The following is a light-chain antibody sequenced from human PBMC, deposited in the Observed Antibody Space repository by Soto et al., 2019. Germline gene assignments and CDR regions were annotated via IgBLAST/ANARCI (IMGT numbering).Light chain of an antibody. J-gene: IGLJ1*01. V-gene: IGLV2-23*01. CDR2: KGT. Sequence: QSVLAQPASVSGSPGQSITISCTGTSDDVGAYNSVSWYQQLPHKAPQVTLYKGTQRPSGVSSRFSGSTSGNAASLTISGLQADDEADYFCCSSAPESTYVFGTGTKVTVL. CDR3: CSSAPESTYV. CDR1: SDDVGAYNS.